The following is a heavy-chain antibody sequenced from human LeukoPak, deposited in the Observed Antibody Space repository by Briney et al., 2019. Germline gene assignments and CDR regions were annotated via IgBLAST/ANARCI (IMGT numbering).Heavy chain of an antibody. CDR2: ISAYNGNT. Sequence: GASVTVSYTASGYTFTSYGISWVRQAPGQRLEWMGWISAYNGNTNYAQKLQGRVTMTTDTSTSTAYMELRSLRSDDTAVYYCARLMTVTSFFDYWGRGPLVTVSS. J-gene: IGHJ4*02. V-gene: IGHV1-18*01. CDR3: ARLMTVTSFFDY. D-gene: IGHD4-11*01. CDR1: GYTFTSYG.